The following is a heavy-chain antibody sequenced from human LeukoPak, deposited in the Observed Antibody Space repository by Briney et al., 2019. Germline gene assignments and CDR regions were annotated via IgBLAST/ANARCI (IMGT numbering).Heavy chain of an antibody. V-gene: IGHV3-74*01. J-gene: IGHJ4*02. CDR3: ARELPREVTLDY. Sequence: PGGSLRLSCAASGFTFSSYDMNWVRQAPGKGLVWVSRINADGSRTGYADSVKGRFTFSRDNARNTLYLQMNSLRAEDTAVYYCARELPREVTLDYWGQGTLVTVSS. CDR2: INADGSRT. D-gene: IGHD2-21*02. CDR1: GFTFSSYD.